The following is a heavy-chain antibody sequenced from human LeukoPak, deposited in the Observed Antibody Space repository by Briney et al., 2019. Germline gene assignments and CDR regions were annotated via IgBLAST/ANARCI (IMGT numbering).Heavy chain of an antibody. CDR3: ARSYGSGSYYTLYGMDV. V-gene: IGHV1-3*01. Sequence: ASVKVSCKASGYTFTSYAMHWVRQAPGQRLEWMGWINAGNGNTKYSQKFQGRVTITRDTSASTAYMELSSLRSEDTAVYYCARSYGSGSYYTLYGMDVWGQGTTVTVSS. J-gene: IGHJ6*02. CDR2: INAGNGNT. CDR1: GYTFTSYA. D-gene: IGHD3-10*01.